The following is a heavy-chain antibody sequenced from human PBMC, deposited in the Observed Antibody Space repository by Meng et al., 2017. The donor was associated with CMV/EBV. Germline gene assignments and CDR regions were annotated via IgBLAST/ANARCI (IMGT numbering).Heavy chain of an antibody. CDR3: ARDPSLRWIDY. D-gene: IGHD4-23*01. CDR2: IYYSGST. CDR1: GGSIRSSSYS. J-gene: IGHJ4*02. V-gene: IGHV4-39*07. Sequence: QQESGPRLVKSPATRSPPCTVSGGSIRSSSYSWGWIRQPPGKGLEWIGSIYYSGSTYYNPSLKSRVTISVDTSKNQFSLKLSSVTAADTAVYHCARDPSLRWIDYWGQGTLVTVSS.